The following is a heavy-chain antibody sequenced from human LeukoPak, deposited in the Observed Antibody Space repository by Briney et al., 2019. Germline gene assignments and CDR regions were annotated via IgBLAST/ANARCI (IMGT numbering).Heavy chain of an antibody. D-gene: IGHD3-10*01. V-gene: IGHV3-23*01. CDR2: ISGSGGSK. Sequence: GGSLRLSCAASGFTFSSYAMSWVRQAPGKGLEWVAAISGSGGSKYYADSVKGRFTISRDNSKNTLYLQMNSLRAEDTAVYYCATGGRFGELYLHRGPWGQGTLVTVSS. CDR3: ATGGRFGELYLHRGP. CDR1: GFTFSSYA. J-gene: IGHJ5*02.